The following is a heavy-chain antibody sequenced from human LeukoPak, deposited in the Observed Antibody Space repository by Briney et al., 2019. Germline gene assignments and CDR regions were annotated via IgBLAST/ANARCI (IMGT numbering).Heavy chain of an antibody. CDR2: IYYSGST. CDR1: GGSIRSYY. Sequence: SETLSLTCTVSGGSIRSYYWSWIRQPPGKGLEWIGSIYYSGSTNYNPSLKSRVTIDTSKNQFSLKLSSVTAADTAVYYCARQWGGCSSTSCYLDYWGQGTLVTVSS. D-gene: IGHD2-2*01. CDR3: ARQWGGCSSTSCYLDY. J-gene: IGHJ4*02. V-gene: IGHV4-59*08.